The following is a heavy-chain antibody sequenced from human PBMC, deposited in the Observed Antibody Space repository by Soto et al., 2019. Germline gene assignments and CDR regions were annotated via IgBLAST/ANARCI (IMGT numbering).Heavy chain of an antibody. J-gene: IGHJ6*03. Sequence: GASVKVSCKASGYTFTSYDLNWVRQATGQGLEWMGWINPNSGNTGYAQKLQGRVTMTRNTSISTAYMELSSLRSEDTAVYYCARMGMVRGVIYYYYYYMDVWGKGTTVTVSS. CDR1: GYTFTSYD. D-gene: IGHD3-10*01. CDR3: ARMGMVRGVIYYYYYYMDV. CDR2: INPNSGNT. V-gene: IGHV1-8*01.